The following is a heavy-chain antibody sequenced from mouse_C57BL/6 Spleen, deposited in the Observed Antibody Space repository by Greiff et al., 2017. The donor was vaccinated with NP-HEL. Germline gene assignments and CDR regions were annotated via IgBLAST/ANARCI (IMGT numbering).Heavy chain of an antibody. CDR1: GYTFTDYN. Sequence: VQLQQSGPELVKPGASVKLSCKASGYTFTDYNMHWVKQSHGQSLEWIGYINPNNGGTSYNQKFKGKATLTVNKSSSTAYMALRSLTSEDSAVYYCASEGLLSYYFDYWGQGTTLTVSS. J-gene: IGHJ2*01. CDR2: INPNNGGT. V-gene: IGHV1-22*01. CDR3: ASEGLLSYYFDY. D-gene: IGHD2-10*01.